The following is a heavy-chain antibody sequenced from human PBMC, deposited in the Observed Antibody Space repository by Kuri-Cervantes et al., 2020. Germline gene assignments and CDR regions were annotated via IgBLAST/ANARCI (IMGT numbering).Heavy chain of an antibody. CDR3: AKDGPLWFGEQGYYYYGMDV. D-gene: IGHD3-10*01. V-gene: IGHV3-30*18. Sequence: GESLKISCAASGFTFSSYGMHWVRQAPGKGLEWVAVISYDGSNKYYADSVKGRFTISRDNSKNTLYLQMTSLHAEDTAVYYCAKDGPLWFGEQGYYYYGMDVWGQGTTVTVSS. CDR2: ISYDGSNK. CDR1: GFTFSSYG. J-gene: IGHJ6*02.